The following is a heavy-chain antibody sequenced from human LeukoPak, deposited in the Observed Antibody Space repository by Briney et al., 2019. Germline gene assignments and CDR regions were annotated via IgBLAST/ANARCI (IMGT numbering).Heavy chain of an antibody. CDR3: ARPRAGPLGAFDI. D-gene: IGHD1-26*01. CDR2: IYYSGST. J-gene: IGHJ3*02. CDR1: GGSISSSSYY. V-gene: IGHV4-39*01. Sequence: PSETLSLTCTVSGGSISSSSYYWGWIRQPPGKGLEWIGSIYYSGSTYYNPSLKSRVTISVDTSKNQFSLKLSSVTAADTAVYYCARPRAGPLGAFDIWGQGTMVTVSS.